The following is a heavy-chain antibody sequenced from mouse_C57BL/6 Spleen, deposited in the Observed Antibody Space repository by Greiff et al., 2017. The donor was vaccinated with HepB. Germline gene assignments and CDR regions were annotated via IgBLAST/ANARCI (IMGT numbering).Heavy chain of an antibody. CDR3: TGDEFDY. J-gene: IGHJ2*01. CDR1: GFNIKDDY. CDR2: IDPENGDT. V-gene: IGHV14-4*01. Sequence: EVQLQQSGAELVRPGASVKLSCTASGFNIKDDYMHWVKQRPEQGLEWIGWIDPENGDTEYASKFQGKATITADTSSNTAYLQLSCLTSEDAAVYYLTGDEFDYWGQGTTLTVSS.